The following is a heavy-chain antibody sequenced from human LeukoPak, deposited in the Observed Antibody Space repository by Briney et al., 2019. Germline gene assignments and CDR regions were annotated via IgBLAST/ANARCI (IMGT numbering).Heavy chain of an antibody. V-gene: IGHV4-59*01. Sequence: SETLSLTCTVSGGSISSYYWSWIRQPPGKGLEWIGYIYYSGSTNYNPSLKSRVTISVDTSKNQFSLKLSSVTAADTAVYYCAGRTDYYDSSGYHYWGQGTPVTVSS. J-gene: IGHJ4*02. CDR3: AGRTDYYDSSGYHY. CDR1: GGSISSYY. CDR2: IYYSGST. D-gene: IGHD3-22*01.